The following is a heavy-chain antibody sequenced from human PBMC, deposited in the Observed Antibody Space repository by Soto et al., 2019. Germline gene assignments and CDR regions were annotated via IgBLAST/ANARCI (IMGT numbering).Heavy chain of an antibody. Sequence: SETLSLTCTVSGGSISSYYWSWIRQPPGKGLEWIGYIYYSGSTNYNPSLKSRVTISVDTSKNQFSLKLSSVTAADTAVYYCARVRRSYCSSTSCYYFDYWGQGTLVTVSS. CDR1: GGSISSYY. V-gene: IGHV4-59*08. CDR2: IYYSGST. J-gene: IGHJ4*02. D-gene: IGHD2-2*01. CDR3: ARVRRSYCSSTSCYYFDY.